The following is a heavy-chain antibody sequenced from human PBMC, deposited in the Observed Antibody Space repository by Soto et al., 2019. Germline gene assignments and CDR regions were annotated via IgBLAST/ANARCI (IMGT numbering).Heavy chain of an antibody. CDR1: GFTFSDFA. V-gene: IGHV3-23*01. Sequence: QPGGSLRLSCLASGFTFSDFARTWVRHVPGRGLEWVASLDGAGGSTYYAESVRGRFSISRDNSQNTLFLQMKRLTVDDTAIYYCAAPRDEYGSGVSWFTYGMDIWGQGTTVTVSS. D-gene: IGHD3-10*01. CDR3: AAPRDEYGSGVSWFTYGMDI. CDR2: LDGAGGST. J-gene: IGHJ6*02.